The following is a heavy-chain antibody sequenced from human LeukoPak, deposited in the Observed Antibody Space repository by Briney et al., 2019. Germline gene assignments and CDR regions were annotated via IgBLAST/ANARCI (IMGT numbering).Heavy chain of an antibody. Sequence: SETLSLTCTVSGGSISSSSYYWGWIRQPPGKGLEWIGSIYYSGSTYYNPSLKSRVTISVDTSKNQFSLKLRSVTAADTAVYYCARTYPNSGSVDYWGQGTLVTVSS. CDR2: IYYSGST. J-gene: IGHJ4*02. CDR3: ARTYPNSGSVDY. CDR1: GGSISSSSYY. V-gene: IGHV4-39*07. D-gene: IGHD1-26*01.